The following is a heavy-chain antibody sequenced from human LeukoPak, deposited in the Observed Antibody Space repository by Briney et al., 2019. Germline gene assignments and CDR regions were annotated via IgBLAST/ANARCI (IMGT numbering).Heavy chain of an antibody. V-gene: IGHV4-39*02. CDR1: GDSINSRNFY. CDR2: IYYTGSS. Sequence: SETLSLTCLVSGDSINSRNFYWGWMRQLPGKGLEWIGSIYYTGSSYYNPSLKSRLTISIDTSKNHFSLRLSSVTAADTAVYYCARASYSYDINGWVPFDYWGQGTLVTVSS. J-gene: IGHJ4*02. CDR3: ARASYSYDINGWVPFDY. D-gene: IGHD3-22*01.